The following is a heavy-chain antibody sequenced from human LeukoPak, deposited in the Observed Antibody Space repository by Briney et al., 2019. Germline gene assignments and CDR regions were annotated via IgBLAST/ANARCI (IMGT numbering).Heavy chain of an antibody. CDR1: RLSISNFW. Sequence: PGGSLRLSCAASRLSISNFWMSWVRQAPGKGLEWVAHIKEDGSEKRYVDSVKGRFTVSRDSASLYLQMNSLRAEDTAVYYCARAPRGGYSGSYLDYWGQGTLVTVSS. D-gene: IGHD1-26*01. CDR2: IKEDGSEK. CDR3: ARAPRGGYSGSYLDY. V-gene: IGHV3-7*01. J-gene: IGHJ4*02.